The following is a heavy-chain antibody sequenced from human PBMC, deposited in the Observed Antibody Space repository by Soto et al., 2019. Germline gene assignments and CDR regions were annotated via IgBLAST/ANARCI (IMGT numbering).Heavy chain of an antibody. Sequence: GGSLRLSCAASGFTFSSYGMHWVRQAPGKGLEWVAVISYDGSNKYYADSVKGRFTISRDNSKNTLYLQMNSLRAEDTAAYYCAKDLEGITIFGRITGNARQNYYYYMDVWGKGTTVTVSS. CDR1: GFTFSSYG. J-gene: IGHJ6*03. V-gene: IGHV3-30*18. CDR3: AKDLEGITIFGRITGNARQNYYYYMDV. CDR2: ISYDGSNK. D-gene: IGHD3-3*01.